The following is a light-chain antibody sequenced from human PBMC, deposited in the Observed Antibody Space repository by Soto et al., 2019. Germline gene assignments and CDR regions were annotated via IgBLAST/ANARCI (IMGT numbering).Light chain of an antibody. CDR1: SSDVCGYNY. CDR3: SSYTSSYTGV. J-gene: IGLJ3*02. V-gene: IGLV2-14*01. CDR2: EVT. Sequence: QSALTQPASVSGSPGQSITISCTGTSSDVCGYNYVSWYQQHPGKAPKLMICEVTNRPSGVSNRFSGSKSGNTASLTISGLQAEDEADYYCSSYTSSYTGVFGGGTKLTVL.